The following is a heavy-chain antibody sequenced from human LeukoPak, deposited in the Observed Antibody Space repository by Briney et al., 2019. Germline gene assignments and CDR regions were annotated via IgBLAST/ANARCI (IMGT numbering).Heavy chain of an antibody. CDR3: ARDRGHSGYDWGGCGGDCYSLGY. Sequence: GASVKVSCKASGYTFTSYGISRVRQAPGQGLEWMGWISAYNGNTNYAQKFQGRVTTTTDESTSTAYMELSSLRSEDTAVYYCARDRGHSGYDWGGCGGDCYSLGYWGQGTLVTVSS. V-gene: IGHV1-18*01. D-gene: IGHD2-21*02. J-gene: IGHJ4*02. CDR2: ISAYNGNT. CDR1: GYTFTSYG.